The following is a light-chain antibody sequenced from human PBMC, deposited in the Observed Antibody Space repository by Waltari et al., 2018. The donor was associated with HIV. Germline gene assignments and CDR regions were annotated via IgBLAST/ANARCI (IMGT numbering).Light chain of an antibody. CDR1: SSNNGSNH. CDR2: SNN. J-gene: IGLJ1*01. CDR3: AAWDDSLNGNV. Sequence: QSVVTQPPLASGTPGQRVTISCSGSSSNNGSNHVHWYQQLPGTAPKPLIYSNNQRPSGVPDRFSGSKSGTSASLASSGLQSEDEADYYCAAWDDSLNGNVFGTGTKVTVL. V-gene: IGLV1-44*01.